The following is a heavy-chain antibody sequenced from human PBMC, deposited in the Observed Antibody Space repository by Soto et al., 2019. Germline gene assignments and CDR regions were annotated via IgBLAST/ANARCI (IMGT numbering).Heavy chain of an antibody. CDR1: GFTFSSYA. D-gene: IGHD3-22*01. J-gene: IGHJ4*02. V-gene: IGHV3-23*01. Sequence: EVQLLESGGGLVQPGGSLRLSCAASGFTFSSYAMSWVRQAPGKGLEWVSAISGSGGSTYYADSVKGRFTISRDNSKNTLYLQMHSLRAEDTAVYYCAKAQPYDSSGYYPALDFDYWGQGTLVTVSS. CDR3: AKAQPYDSSGYYPALDFDY. CDR2: ISGSGGST.